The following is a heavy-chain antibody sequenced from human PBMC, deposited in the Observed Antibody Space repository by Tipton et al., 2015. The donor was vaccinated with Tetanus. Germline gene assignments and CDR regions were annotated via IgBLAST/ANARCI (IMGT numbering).Heavy chain of an antibody. CDR1: GGSITSNY. D-gene: IGHD6-13*01. V-gene: IGHV4-4*07. CDR2: IYAPGIT. CDR3: ARGGITAAGILDC. Sequence: TLSLTCTVSGGSITSNYWTWIRQPAGKGLEWIGRIYAPGITNYNPSLKSRVTISVDTSKNQFSLNLSSVTAADTAVYYCARGGITAAGILDCWGQGTPVTVSS. J-gene: IGHJ4*02.